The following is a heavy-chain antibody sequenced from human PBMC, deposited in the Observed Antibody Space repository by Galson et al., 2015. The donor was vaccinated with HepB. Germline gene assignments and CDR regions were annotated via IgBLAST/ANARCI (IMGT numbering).Heavy chain of an antibody. CDR2: MSHDGNDE. CDR3: AKAKEYSSTYGIDV. V-gene: IGHV3-30*18. Sequence: SLRLSCAASGLTFSRFGMHWVRQAPGRGLEWVAFMSHDGNDEYYADSVKGRFTISRDNSNNTLYPQMNSVRGEDAAVYYCAKAKEYSSTYGIDVWGQGTTVSVSS. J-gene: IGHJ6*02. D-gene: IGHD6-6*01. CDR1: GLTFSRFG.